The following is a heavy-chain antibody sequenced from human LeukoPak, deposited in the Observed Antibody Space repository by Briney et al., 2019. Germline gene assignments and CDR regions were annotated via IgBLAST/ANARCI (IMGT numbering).Heavy chain of an antibody. CDR2: VYYSGRT. Sequence: MPSETLSLTCTVSGASISSSSYFWGWIRQSPGKGLEYIGSVYYSGRTYYNPSLKSRVTISLDTSTNRFSLRLTSVTAADTAVYYCARPLDTSLANPFDIWGHGTMVTVSS. D-gene: IGHD3-16*01. V-gene: IGHV4-39*01. J-gene: IGHJ3*02. CDR3: ARPLDTSLANPFDI. CDR1: GASISSSSYF.